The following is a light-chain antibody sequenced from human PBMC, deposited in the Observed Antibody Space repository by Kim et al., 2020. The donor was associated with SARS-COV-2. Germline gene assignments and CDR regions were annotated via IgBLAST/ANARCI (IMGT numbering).Light chain of an antibody. J-gene: IGKJ4*01. V-gene: IGKV1-33*01. Sequence: DIQMTQSPSSLSASVGDRVTITCQASQDISNYLNWYQQKPGKAPKLLIYDASNLETGVPSRFSGSGSGTDSTFTISSLQPEDIATYYCQQYDNLPLTFGGGNKVDIK. CDR2: DAS. CDR1: QDISNY. CDR3: QQYDNLPLT.